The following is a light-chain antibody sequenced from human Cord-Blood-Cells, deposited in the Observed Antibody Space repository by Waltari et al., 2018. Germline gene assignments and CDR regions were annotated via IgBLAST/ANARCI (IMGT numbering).Light chain of an antibody. V-gene: IGLV1-47*01. Sequence: QSVLTQPPSASGTPGQRVTISCSGSSPNIGSNYVYWYHQLPGTAPKLLIYRNKQRPSGVPDRFSGSKSGTSASLAISGLRSEDEADYYCAAWDDSLSGWVFGGGTKLTVL. CDR3: AAWDDSLSGWV. CDR2: RNK. CDR1: SPNIGSNY. J-gene: IGLJ3*02.